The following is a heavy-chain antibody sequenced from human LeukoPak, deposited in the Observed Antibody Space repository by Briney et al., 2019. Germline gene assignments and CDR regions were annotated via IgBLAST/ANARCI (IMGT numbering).Heavy chain of an antibody. CDR1: GGSISSSSYY. Sequence: SETLSLTCTVSGGSISSSSYYWGWIRQPPGKGLEWIGSIYYSGSTYYNPSLKSRVTISVDTSKNQFSLKLSSVTAADTAVYYCASRFLYCSSTSCYTRGYFDYWGQETLVTVSS. D-gene: IGHD2-2*02. J-gene: IGHJ4*02. CDR2: IYYSGST. CDR3: ASRFLYCSSTSCYTRGYFDY. V-gene: IGHV4-39*01.